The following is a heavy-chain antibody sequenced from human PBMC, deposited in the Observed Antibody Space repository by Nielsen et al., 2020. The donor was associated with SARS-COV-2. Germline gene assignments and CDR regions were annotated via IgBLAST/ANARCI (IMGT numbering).Heavy chain of an antibody. CDR2: INPSGGST. CDR3: ARDPRWGTAMVSYYYYGMDV. CDR1: GYTFTSYY. V-gene: IGHV1-46*01. J-gene: IGHJ6*02. Sequence: ASVKVSCKASGYTFTSYYMHWVRQAPGQGLEWMGIINPSGGSTSYAQKFQGRVTMTRDTSTSTVYMELSSLRSEDTAVYYCARDPRWGTAMVSYYYYGMDVWGQGTTVTVSS. D-gene: IGHD5-18*01.